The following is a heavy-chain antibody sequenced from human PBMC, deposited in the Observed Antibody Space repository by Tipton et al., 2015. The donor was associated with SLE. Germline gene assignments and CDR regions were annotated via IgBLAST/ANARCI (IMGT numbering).Heavy chain of an antibody. J-gene: IGHJ5*02. V-gene: IGHV4-59*01. D-gene: IGHD1-1*01. CDR1: GASIRSYY. CDR2: IYNSGST. Sequence: TLSLTCTVSGASIRSYYWSWIRQPPGKGLEWIGNIYNSGSTNYNPSLKSRVTMSLDTSKNQFSLKLSSVTAADTAVYYCARESLSGDNWFDPWGQGTLVTVSS. CDR3: ARESLSGDNWFDP.